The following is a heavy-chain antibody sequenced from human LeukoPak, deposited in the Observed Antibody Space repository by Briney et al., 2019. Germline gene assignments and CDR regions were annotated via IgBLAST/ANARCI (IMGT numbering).Heavy chain of an antibody. Sequence: SQTLSLTCTVSGGSISSGIYYWSWIRQPPGKGLEWIGYIYYSGSTYYNPSLKSRVTISVDTSKNQFSLKLSSVTAADTAVYYCARGIQLWWPSFDYWGQGTLVTVSS. CDR1: GGSISSGIYY. V-gene: IGHV4-30-4*08. J-gene: IGHJ4*02. CDR2: IYYSGST. D-gene: IGHD5-18*01. CDR3: ARGIQLWWPSFDY.